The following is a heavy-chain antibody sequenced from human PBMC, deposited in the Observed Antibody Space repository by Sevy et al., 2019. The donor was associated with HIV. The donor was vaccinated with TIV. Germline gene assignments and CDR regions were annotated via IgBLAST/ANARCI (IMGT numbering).Heavy chain of an antibody. Sequence: GGSLRLSCAASGFTFSSYSMNWVRQAPGKGLEWVSYISSSSSTIYYADSVKGRFTISRDNAKNSLYLQMNSLRDEDTAVYYCAGRNYGSGIFAFDIRCQGTMVTVSS. D-gene: IGHD3-10*01. CDR3: AGRNYGSGIFAFDI. V-gene: IGHV3-48*02. CDR1: GFTFSSYS. CDR2: ISSSSSTI. J-gene: IGHJ3*02.